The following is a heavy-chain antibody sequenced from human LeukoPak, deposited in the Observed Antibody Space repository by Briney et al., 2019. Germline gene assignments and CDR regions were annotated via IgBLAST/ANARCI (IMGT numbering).Heavy chain of an antibody. CDR2: ICSSGGST. D-gene: IGHD3-3*01. Sequence: GGSLRLSCAVSGFTLSSYAMSWVRQAPGKGLEWVSDICSSGGSTYYADSVKGRFTISRDNSKNTLYLQMNSLRAEDTAVYYCAKGGYYITSDAFDIWGQGTMVTVSS. CDR1: GFTLSSYA. V-gene: IGHV3-23*01. CDR3: AKGGYYITSDAFDI. J-gene: IGHJ3*02.